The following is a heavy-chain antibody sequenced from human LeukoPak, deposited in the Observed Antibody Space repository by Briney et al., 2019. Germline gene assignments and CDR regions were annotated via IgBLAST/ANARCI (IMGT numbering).Heavy chain of an antibody. CDR2: INHSGST. V-gene: IGHV4-34*09. D-gene: IGHD2-2*02. Sequence: SETLSLTCAVYGGSFSGYYWSWIGQPPGKGLEWIWEINHSGSTNYNPSLKSRVTISVDTSKNQFSLKLSSVTAADTAVYYCARYCSSTSCSTKYGMDVWGQGTTVTVSS. J-gene: IGHJ6*02. CDR3: ARYCSSTSCSTKYGMDV. CDR1: GGSFSGYY.